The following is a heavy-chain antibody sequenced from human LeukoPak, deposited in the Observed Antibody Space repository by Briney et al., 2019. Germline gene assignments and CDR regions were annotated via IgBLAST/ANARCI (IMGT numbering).Heavy chain of an antibody. V-gene: IGHV4-34*01. J-gene: IGHJ4*02. D-gene: IGHD3-22*01. CDR1: GGSFSGYY. CDR2: INHSGST. Sequence: SETLSLTCAVYGGSFSGYYWSWIRQPPGKGLEWIGEINHSGSTNYNPSLKSRVTISVDTSKNQFSLKLSSVTAADTAVHYCARGETYYYDSSGYYWVVDYFDYWGQGTLVTVSS. CDR3: ARGETYYYDSSGYYWVVDYFDY.